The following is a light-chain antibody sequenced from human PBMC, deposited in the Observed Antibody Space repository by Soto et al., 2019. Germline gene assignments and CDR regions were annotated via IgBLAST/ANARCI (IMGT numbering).Light chain of an antibody. J-gene: IGKJ5*01. CDR1: QGISSD. V-gene: IGKV1-9*01. CDR2: AAS. CDR3: QQLNSYLLT. Sequence: DIQLTQSPSFLSTSVGDRVTITCRASQGISSDLAWYQQKPGKAPKLLIYAASTLQSGVPSRFSGSGSGTEFTLTISSLQPEDFATSYCQQLNSYLLTFGQGTRLEIK.